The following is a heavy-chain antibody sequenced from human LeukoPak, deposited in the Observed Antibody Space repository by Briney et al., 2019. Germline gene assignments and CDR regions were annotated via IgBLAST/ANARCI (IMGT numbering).Heavy chain of an antibody. CDR2: INPNNGDT. Sequence: GASVKVSCKASGYTFTGYYIHWVRQAPGQGLEWMAWINPNNGDTHYAQKFQGRVTMTRDTSIGTAYMDLSTLRSDDTAVYYCARWVASPSTGWFDPWGQGTLVTVSS. J-gene: IGHJ5*02. CDR1: GYTFTGYY. D-gene: IGHD6-19*01. V-gene: IGHV1-2*02. CDR3: ARWVASPSTGWFDP.